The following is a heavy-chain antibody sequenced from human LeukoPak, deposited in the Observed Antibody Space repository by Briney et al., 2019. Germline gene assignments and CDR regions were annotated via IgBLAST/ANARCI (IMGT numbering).Heavy chain of an antibody. Sequence: KPSETLSLTCSVSGASITSSSYYWGWIRQPPGKGLEWIGSIYYTGSADYNPSLKSRVTISVDTSKNQFSLKLTSVTAADAAVYYCARHRYCNSFSCYAVDYWGQGTLVTVSS. CDR3: ARHRYCNSFSCYAVDY. V-gene: IGHV4-39*01. D-gene: IGHD2-2*01. CDR1: GASITSSSYY. CDR2: IYYTGSA. J-gene: IGHJ4*02.